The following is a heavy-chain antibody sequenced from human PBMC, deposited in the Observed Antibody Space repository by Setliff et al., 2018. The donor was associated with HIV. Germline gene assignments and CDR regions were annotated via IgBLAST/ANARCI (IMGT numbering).Heavy chain of an antibody. J-gene: IGHJ4*02. CDR2: IYPDTGGT. CDR3: ARPTTAD. Sequence: GASVKVSCKTSGYTFIDYYMHWVRQAPGQGLEWMGWIYPDTGGTNYAQKFQGRVTMTRDTSISTAYMELSSLRSDDTAVYYCARPTTADWGQGTLVTVSS. D-gene: IGHD4-17*01. V-gene: IGHV1-2*02. CDR1: GYTFIDYY.